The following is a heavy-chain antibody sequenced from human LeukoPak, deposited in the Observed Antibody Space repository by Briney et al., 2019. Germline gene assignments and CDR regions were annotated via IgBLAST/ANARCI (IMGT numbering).Heavy chain of an antibody. D-gene: IGHD2-2*01. Sequence: PGRSLRLSCAASGFTFDDYAMHWVRQAPGKGLEWVSGISWNSGSIGYADSVKGRFTISRDNAKNSLYLQMNSLRAEDTALYYCAKGAPVVPAALDYWGQGTLVTVSS. CDR1: GFTFDDYA. V-gene: IGHV3-9*01. CDR2: ISWNSGSI. J-gene: IGHJ4*02. CDR3: AKGAPVVPAALDY.